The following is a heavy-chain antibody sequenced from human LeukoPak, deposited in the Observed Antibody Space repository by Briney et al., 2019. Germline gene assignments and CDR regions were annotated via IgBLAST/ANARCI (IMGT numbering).Heavy chain of an antibody. D-gene: IGHD6-13*01. CDR2: ISWNSGGI. V-gene: IGHV3-9*01. Sequence: GGSLRLSCAASGFTFDDYAMHWVRQAPGKCLEWVSGISWNSGGIGYADSVKGRFTISRDNAKNSLYLQMNSLRAEDTALYYCAKEGQQLVRDYYYYYMDVWGKGTTVTVSS. CDR1: GFTFDDYA. CDR3: AKEGQQLVRDYYYYYMDV. J-gene: IGHJ6*03.